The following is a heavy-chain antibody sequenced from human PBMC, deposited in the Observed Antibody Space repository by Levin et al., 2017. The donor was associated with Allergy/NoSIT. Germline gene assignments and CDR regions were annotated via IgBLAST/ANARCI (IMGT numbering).Heavy chain of an antibody. CDR1: GYTFTSYD. CDR3: ARGPRRDGYNSY. CDR2: MNPNSGNT. Sequence: GESLKISCKASGYTFTSYDINWVRQATGQGLEWMGWMNPNSGNTGYAQKFQGRVTMTRNTSISTAYMELSSLRSEDTAVYYCARGPRRDGYNSYWGQGTLVTVSS. D-gene: IGHD5-24*01. V-gene: IGHV1-8*01. J-gene: IGHJ4*02.